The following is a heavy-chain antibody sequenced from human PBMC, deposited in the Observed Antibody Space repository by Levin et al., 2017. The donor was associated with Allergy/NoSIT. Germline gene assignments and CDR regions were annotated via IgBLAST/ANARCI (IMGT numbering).Heavy chain of an antibody. CDR3: ARDQGGSH. CDR2: ISSSSSYI. V-gene: IGHV3-21*01. CDR1: GFTFSSYS. D-gene: IGHD2-15*01. Sequence: GESLKISCAASGFTFSSYSMNWVRQAPGKGLEWVSSISSSSSYIYYADSVKGRFTISRDNAKNSLYLQMNSLRAEDTAVYYCARDQGGSHWGQGTLVTVSS. J-gene: IGHJ4*02.